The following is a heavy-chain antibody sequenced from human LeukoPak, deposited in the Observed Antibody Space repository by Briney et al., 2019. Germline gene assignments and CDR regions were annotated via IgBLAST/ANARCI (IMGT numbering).Heavy chain of an antibody. CDR1: GGTFSSYA. Sequence: ASVKVSCKASGGTFSSYAISWVRQAPGQGLEWMGGIIPIFGTANYAQKFQGRVTITADESTSTAYMELSSPRSEDTAVYYCARDRPQGDVVVPAANWGQGTLVTVSS. V-gene: IGHV1-69*13. CDR3: ARDRPQGDVVVPAAN. D-gene: IGHD2-2*01. CDR2: IIPIFGTA. J-gene: IGHJ4*02.